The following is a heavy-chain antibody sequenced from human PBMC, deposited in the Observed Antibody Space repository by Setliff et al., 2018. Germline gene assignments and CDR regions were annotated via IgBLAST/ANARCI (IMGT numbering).Heavy chain of an antibody. CDR2: IIPIFGTA. CDR3: ARNIVPLN. D-gene: IGHD5-12*01. V-gene: IGHV1-69*06. J-gene: IGHJ4*02. Sequence: ASVKVSCKASGGTFSSYAISWVRQAPGQGLEWMGGIIPIFGTANYAQKFQGRVTMTADTSTSTAYMELRSLRSDDTAIYYCARNIVPLNWGQGTLVTVSS. CDR1: GGTFSSYA.